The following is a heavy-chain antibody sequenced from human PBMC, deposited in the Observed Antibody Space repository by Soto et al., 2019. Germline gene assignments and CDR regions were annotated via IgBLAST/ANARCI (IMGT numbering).Heavy chain of an antibody. CDR3: ARDGMDSSGWYNVDAFDI. Sequence: PGGSLRLSCAASGFTFSSYSMNWVRQAPGKGLEWVSSISSSSSYIYYADSVKGRFTISRDNAKNSLYLQMNSLRAEDTAVYYCARDGMDSSGWYNVDAFDIWGQGTMVTVSS. D-gene: IGHD6-19*01. CDR1: GFTFSSYS. V-gene: IGHV3-21*01. J-gene: IGHJ3*02. CDR2: ISSSSSYI.